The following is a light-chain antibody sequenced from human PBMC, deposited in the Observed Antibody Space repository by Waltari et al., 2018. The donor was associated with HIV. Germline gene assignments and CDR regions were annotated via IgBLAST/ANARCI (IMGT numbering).Light chain of an antibody. CDR3: SSYTSSSTWV. Sequence: QSALTQHASVSGSPGQSITLSCTGTSSDVGGYNYVSWYQQHPGKAPKLMIYDVSKRPSGVSNRFSGSKSGNTASLTISGLQAEDEADYYCSSYTSSSTWVFGGGTKLTVL. CDR1: SSDVGGYNY. J-gene: IGLJ3*02. CDR2: DVS. V-gene: IGLV2-14*01.